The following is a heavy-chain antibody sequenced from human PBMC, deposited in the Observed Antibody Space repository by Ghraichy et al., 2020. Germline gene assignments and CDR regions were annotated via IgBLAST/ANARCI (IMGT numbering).Heavy chain of an antibody. D-gene: IGHD2-2*01. J-gene: IGHJ3*02. V-gene: IGHV3-21*01. CDR1: GFIFTSYS. Sequence: GGSLRLSCAASGFIFTSYSLNWVRQAPGKGLEWVSSISSSSIYIYYAASVQGRFTISRDNARNSLYLQMSSLRAEDTAVYYCASSTTSYRLSVLNAFDIWGQGTMVTVSS. CDR3: ASSTTSYRLSVLNAFDI. CDR2: ISSSSIYI.